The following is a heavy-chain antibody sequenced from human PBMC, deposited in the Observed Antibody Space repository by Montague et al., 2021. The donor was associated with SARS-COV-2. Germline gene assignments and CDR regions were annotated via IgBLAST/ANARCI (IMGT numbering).Heavy chain of an antibody. J-gene: IGHJ5*02. CDR1: GASISNGGYT. CDR2: IYQSGTT. Sequence: TLSLTCAVSGASISNGGYTWSWIRRPPGKGLEWIGYIYQSGTTRYNPSLKSRVTMSVDKSKNQFSLQLTSVIAADTAIYFCARSTIQGGLNWFDPWGQGTLVTVSS. V-gene: IGHV4-30-2*01. D-gene: IGHD3-10*01. CDR3: ARSTIQGGLNWFDP.